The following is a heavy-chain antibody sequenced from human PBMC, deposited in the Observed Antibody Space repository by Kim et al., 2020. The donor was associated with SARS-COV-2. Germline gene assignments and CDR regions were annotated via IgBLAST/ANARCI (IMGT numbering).Heavy chain of an antibody. J-gene: IGHJ6*03. V-gene: IGHV1-69*04. CDR2: IIPIFGIA. CDR1: GGTFSSYA. CDR3: ARDARSSSGYYYYYYYMDV. D-gene: IGHD6-6*01. Sequence: SVKVSCKASGGTFSSYAISWVRQAPGQGLEWMGRIIPIFGIANYAQKFQGRVTITADKSTSPAYMELSSLRSEDTAVYYCARDARSSSGYYYYYYYMDVWGKGTTVTVSS.